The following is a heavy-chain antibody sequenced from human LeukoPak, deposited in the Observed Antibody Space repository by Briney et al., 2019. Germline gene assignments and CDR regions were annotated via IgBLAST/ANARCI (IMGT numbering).Heavy chain of an antibody. V-gene: IGHV1-18*01. J-gene: IGHJ4*02. CDR1: GYTFTSYG. CDR2: ISAYNGNT. CDR3: ARGPLSSYDILTGYPHPFDY. D-gene: IGHD3-9*01. Sequence: ASVKVSCKASGYTFTSYGISWVRQAPGQGLGWMGWISAYNGNTNYAQKLQGRVTMTTDTSTSTAYMELRSLRSDDTAVYYCARGPLSSYDILTGYPHPFDYWGQGTLVTVSS.